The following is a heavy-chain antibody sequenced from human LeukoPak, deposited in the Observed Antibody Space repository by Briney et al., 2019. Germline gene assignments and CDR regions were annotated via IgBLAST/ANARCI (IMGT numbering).Heavy chain of an antibody. Sequence: GGSLRLSCAASGFTFNDYYISWIRQAPGKGLEWVSYISSGGSTIYYADSVKGRFTISRDNAKNSLFLQMNSLRAEDTAVYYCARLFVGRHRVNDFWGQGTLDTVSS. J-gene: IGHJ4*02. CDR3: ARLFVGRHRVNDF. CDR1: GFTFNDYY. V-gene: IGHV3-11*01. D-gene: IGHD3/OR15-3a*01. CDR2: ISSGGSTI.